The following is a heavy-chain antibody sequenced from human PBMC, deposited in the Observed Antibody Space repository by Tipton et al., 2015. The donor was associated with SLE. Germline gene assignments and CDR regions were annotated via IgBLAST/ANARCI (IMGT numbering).Heavy chain of an antibody. CDR1: GGSISSYY. V-gene: IGHV4-59*12. J-gene: IGHJ6*02. Sequence: TLSLTCTVSGGSISSYYWSWIRQPPGKGLEWIGYIYHTGSAFYNPSLKSRVTISIDRSKNQFALKVNSVTAADTAVYYCARDRGGDGMDFWGQGTTVTVSS. CDR2: IYHTGSA. D-gene: IGHD3-10*01. CDR3: ARDRGGDGMDF.